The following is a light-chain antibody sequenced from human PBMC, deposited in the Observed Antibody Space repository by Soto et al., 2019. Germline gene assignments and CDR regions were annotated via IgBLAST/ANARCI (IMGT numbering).Light chain of an antibody. V-gene: IGKV3-20*01. CDR1: QSVRIN. CDR2: GAS. CDR3: QQYGSSGT. Sequence: EIVITQSPATLSVSPGDRATLSCRASQSVRINLAWYQQRPGQAPRLLIYGASNRATGIPDRFSGSGSGTDFTLTISRLEPEDFAVYYCQQYGSSGTFGQGTKVDIK. J-gene: IGKJ1*01.